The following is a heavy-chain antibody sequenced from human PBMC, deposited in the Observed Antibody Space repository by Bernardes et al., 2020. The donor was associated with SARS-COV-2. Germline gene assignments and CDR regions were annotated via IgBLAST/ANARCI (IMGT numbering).Heavy chain of an antibody. V-gene: IGHV1-18*04. CDR1: GYTFTSYG. Sequence: ASVKVSCKASGYTFTSYGISWVRQAPGQGLEWMGWISAYNGNTNYAQKLQGRVTMTTDTSTSTAYMELRSLRSDDTAVYYCARDQISYYDILTGLVAIYYYYGMDVWGQGTTVTVSS. J-gene: IGHJ6*02. CDR3: ARDQISYYDILTGLVAIYYYYGMDV. D-gene: IGHD3-9*01. CDR2: ISAYNGNT.